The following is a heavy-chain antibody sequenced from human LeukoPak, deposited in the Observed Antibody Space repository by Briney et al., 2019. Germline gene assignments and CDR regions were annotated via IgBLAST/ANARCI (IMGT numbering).Heavy chain of an antibody. Sequence: GGSLRLSCAASGFTFSSYGMHWVRQAPGKGLEWVAVIWYDGSNKYYADSVKGRFTISRDNSKNTLYLQMNSLRAEDTAVYYCARAPPYDSSGLLDYWGQGTLVTVSS. CDR2: IWYDGSNK. J-gene: IGHJ4*02. D-gene: IGHD3-22*01. V-gene: IGHV3-33*08. CDR1: GFTFSSYG. CDR3: ARAPPYDSSGLLDY.